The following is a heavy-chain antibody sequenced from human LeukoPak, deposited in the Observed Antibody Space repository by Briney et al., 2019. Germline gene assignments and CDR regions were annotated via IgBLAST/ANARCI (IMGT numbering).Heavy chain of an antibody. Sequence: GGSLRLSCAASGFTFSSYWMSWVRQAPGKGLEWVANIEQDGSEKYYVDSVKGRFTISRDNAKNTLYLQMNSLRAEDTAVYYCVRAQGLRFLEWLFHYWGQGTLVTVSS. CDR3: VRAQGLRFLEWLFHY. D-gene: IGHD3-3*01. CDR1: GFTFSSYW. V-gene: IGHV3-7*01. J-gene: IGHJ4*02. CDR2: IEQDGSEK.